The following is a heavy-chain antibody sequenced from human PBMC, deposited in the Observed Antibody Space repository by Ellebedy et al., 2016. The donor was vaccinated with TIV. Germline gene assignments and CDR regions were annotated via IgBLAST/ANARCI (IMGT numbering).Heavy chain of an antibody. CDR2: INPSGGST. V-gene: IGHV1-46*01. J-gene: IGHJ4*02. D-gene: IGHD5-12*01. CDR3: AREISSGDDRRCFDY. CDR1: GYTFTSYY. Sequence: AASVKVSCKASGYTFTSYYMHWVRQAPGHGLEWMGIINPSGGSTSYAQKFQGRITVTKDTSTSTVYMELSSLRSEDTAVYYCAREISSGDDRRCFDYWGQGTLVTVSS.